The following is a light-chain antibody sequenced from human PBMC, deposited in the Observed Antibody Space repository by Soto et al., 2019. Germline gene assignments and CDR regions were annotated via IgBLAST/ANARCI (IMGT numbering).Light chain of an antibody. Sequence: DIQMTQSPCTLSASVGDRVTITCLASQSISNWLAWYQQKPGKAPELLIYEASSLQTGVPSRFSGSGSGTEFTLTISSLQPDDFATYFCHQYNSNSPTFGQGTKVDIK. CDR1: QSISNW. V-gene: IGKV1-5*03. CDR2: EAS. CDR3: HQYNSNSPT. J-gene: IGKJ1*01.